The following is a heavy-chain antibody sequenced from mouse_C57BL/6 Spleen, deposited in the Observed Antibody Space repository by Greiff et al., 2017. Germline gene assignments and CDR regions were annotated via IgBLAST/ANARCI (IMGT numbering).Heavy chain of an antibody. V-gene: IGHV5-17*01. CDR1: GFPFSDYG. Sequence: EVKLVESGGGLVKPGGSLKLSCAAPGFPFSDYGMHWVRQAPEKGLEWVEYIISGSGTIYYADTVKGRFTIPRDNAKNTLFLQMTSLRSEDTAMYYCAIPPDPYDRYWYFDVWGTGTTVTVSS. CDR2: IISGSGTI. D-gene: IGHD1-1*01. CDR3: AIPPDPYDRYWYFDV. J-gene: IGHJ1*03.